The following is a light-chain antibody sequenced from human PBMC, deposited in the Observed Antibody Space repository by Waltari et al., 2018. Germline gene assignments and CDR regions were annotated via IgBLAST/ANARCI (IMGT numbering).Light chain of an antibody. CDR2: DVS. J-gene: IGLJ2*01. CDR1: SSAVGTFAY. V-gene: IGLV2-14*03. CDR3: SSFTPSSTLV. Sequence: SALTQPATVSGSPGPSITLSCPATSSAVGTFAYVPWYQPHPGTAPNAVIFDVSNRPSGVSNRFSGSKSAYTASLTISGLQADDEADYYCSSFTPSSTLVFGGGTRLNVL.